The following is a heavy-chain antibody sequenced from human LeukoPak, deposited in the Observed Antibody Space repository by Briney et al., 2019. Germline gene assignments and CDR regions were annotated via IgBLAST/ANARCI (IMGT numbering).Heavy chain of an antibody. D-gene: IGHD3-10*01. CDR1: GGTFSSHA. J-gene: IGHJ4*02. CDR3: ASGHIGFDY. CDR2: IIPIFGTA. V-gene: IGHV1-69*05. Sequence: GASVKVSCKASGGTFSSHAISWVRQAPGQGLEWMGRIIPIFGTANYAQKFQGRVTISTDESTSTAYMELSSLRSEDTAVYYCASGHIGFDYWGQGTLVTVSS.